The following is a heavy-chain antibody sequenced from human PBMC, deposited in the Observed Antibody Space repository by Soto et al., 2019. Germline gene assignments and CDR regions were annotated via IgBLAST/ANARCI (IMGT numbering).Heavy chain of an antibody. CDR2: IRSKTNSYAT. CDR3: TSHLGELSSPRAFDI. D-gene: IGHD3-16*02. Sequence: EVQLVESGGGLVQPVGSLKLSCAASGFTVSGSAVHWVRQASGKGLEWVGRIRSKTNSYATAYSASVKGRFTISRDDSKNTAYMQMNSLKTEDTAVYYCTSHLGELSSPRAFDIWGQGTMVTVSS. CDR1: GFTVSGSA. V-gene: IGHV3-73*01. J-gene: IGHJ3*02.